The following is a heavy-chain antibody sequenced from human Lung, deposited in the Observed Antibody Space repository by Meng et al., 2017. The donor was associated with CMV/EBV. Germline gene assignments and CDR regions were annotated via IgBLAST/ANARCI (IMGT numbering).Heavy chain of an antibody. CDR3: VRGPLLGWFDP. CDR2: IYSSGRT. CDR1: GFTVTSYY. Sequence: EVHREGFGGGLIQPGGSLRRSCAASGFTVTSYYMHWVRQAPGKGLEWVSVIYSSGRTYYADSVKGRFTISRDNSKNTVDLQMNTLRAEDTAIYYCVRGPLLGWFDPWGQGALVTVSS. J-gene: IGHJ5*02. V-gene: IGHV3-53*01.